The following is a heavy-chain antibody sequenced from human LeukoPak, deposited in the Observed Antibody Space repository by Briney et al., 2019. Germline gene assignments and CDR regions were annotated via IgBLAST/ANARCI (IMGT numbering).Heavy chain of an antibody. CDR2: INPNSGGT. CDR1: GYTFTGYY. Sequence: ASVKVSCKASGYTFTGYYMHWVRQAPGQGLGWMGWINPNSGGTNYAQKFQGWVTMTRDTSISTAYMELSRLRSDDTAVYYCARGWNSSGWFSYYYYYGMDVWGQGTTVTVSS. V-gene: IGHV1-2*04. D-gene: IGHD6-19*01. J-gene: IGHJ6*02. CDR3: ARGWNSSGWFSYYYYYGMDV.